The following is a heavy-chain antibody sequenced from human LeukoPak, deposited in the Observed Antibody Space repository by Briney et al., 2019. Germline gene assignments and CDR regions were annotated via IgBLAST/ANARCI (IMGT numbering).Heavy chain of an antibody. CDR1: GGSISSSSYY. D-gene: IGHD2-2*01. V-gene: IGHV4-39*01. CDR2: IYYSGST. J-gene: IGHJ4*02. Sequence: SETLSLTCTASGGSISSSSYYWGWIRQPPGKGLEWIGSIYYSGSTYYNPSLKSRVTISVDTSKNQFSLKLSSVTAADTAMYYCARRTGGYCSSTSCSYYFGYWGQGTLVTVSS. CDR3: ARRTGGYCSSTSCSYYFGY.